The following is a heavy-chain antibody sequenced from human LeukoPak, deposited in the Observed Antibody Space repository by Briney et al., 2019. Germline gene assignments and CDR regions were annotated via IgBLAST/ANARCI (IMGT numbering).Heavy chain of an antibody. CDR3: ARVITMIVVVPDYFDY. Sequence: GGSLRLSCAASGFTFSNYWMHWVRQAPGKGLEWVSRISGDGSVTTYADSAKGRFTISRDNAKNTLYLQMNSLRAEDTAVYYCARVITMIVVVPDYFDYWGQGTLVTVSS. CDR2: ISGDGSVT. CDR1: GFTFSNYW. D-gene: IGHD3-22*01. V-gene: IGHV3-74*01. J-gene: IGHJ4*02.